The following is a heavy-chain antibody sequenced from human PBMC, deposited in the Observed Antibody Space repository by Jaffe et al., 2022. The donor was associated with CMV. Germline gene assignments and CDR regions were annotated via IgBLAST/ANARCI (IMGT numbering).Heavy chain of an antibody. CDR2: IDSSSSLM. J-gene: IGHJ4*02. CDR3: VRGRWRDY. Sequence: EVQMVESGGGLVKPGGSLRLSCAASGFTFADHDMNWVRQAPGKGLEWVSSIDSSSSLMYYADSAEGRFTISRDNAKNSLSLQMNSLRSEDTAVYYCVRGRWRDYWGQGTLVTVSS. V-gene: IGHV3-21*06. CDR1: GFTFADHD.